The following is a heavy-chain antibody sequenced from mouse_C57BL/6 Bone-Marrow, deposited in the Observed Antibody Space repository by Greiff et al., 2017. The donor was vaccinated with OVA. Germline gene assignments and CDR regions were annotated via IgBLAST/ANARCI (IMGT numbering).Heavy chain of an antibody. CDR3: ARGTTVDSYYYAMDY. Sequence: QVQLKQSGAELVRPGTSVKMSCKASGYTFTNYWIGWAKQRPGHGLEWIGDIYPGGGYTNYNEKFKGKATLTADKSSSTAYMQISSLTSEDSAIYYCARGTTVDSYYYAMDYWGQGTSVTVSS. CDR1: GYTFTNYW. J-gene: IGHJ4*01. D-gene: IGHD1-1*01. CDR2: IYPGGGYT. V-gene: IGHV1-63*01.